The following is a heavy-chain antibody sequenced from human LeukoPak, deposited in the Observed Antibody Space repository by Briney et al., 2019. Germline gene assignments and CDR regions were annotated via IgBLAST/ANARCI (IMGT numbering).Heavy chain of an antibody. CDR3: ARHSTSSWSYYYYGMDV. CDR1: GGSISSYY. D-gene: IGHD2-2*01. V-gene: IGHV4-59*08. J-gene: IGHJ6*02. Sequence: SETLSLTCTVSGGSISSYYWSWIRQPPGKGLEWIGYIYYSGSTNYNPSLKSRVTISVDTSKNQFSLKLSSVTAADTAVYYCARHSTSSWSYYYYGMDVWGQGTTVTVSS. CDR2: IYYSGST.